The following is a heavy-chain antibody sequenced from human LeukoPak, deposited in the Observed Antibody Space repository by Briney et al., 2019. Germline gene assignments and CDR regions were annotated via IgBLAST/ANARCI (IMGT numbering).Heavy chain of an antibody. J-gene: IGHJ5*02. CDR3: ARLAAGTRIVLDP. V-gene: IGHV1-2*02. CDR2: INPNSGGT. Sequence: ASVKVSCKASGYTFTGYYMHWVRQAPGQGLEWMGWINPNSGGTNYAQKFQGRVTMTRDTSISTAYMELSRLRSDDTAVYYCARLAAGTRIVLDPWGQGTLVTVSP. D-gene: IGHD6-13*01. CDR1: GYTFTGYY.